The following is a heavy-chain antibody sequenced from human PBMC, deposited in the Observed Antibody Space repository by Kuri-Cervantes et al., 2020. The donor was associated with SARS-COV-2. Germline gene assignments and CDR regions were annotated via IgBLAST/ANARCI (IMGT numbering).Heavy chain of an antibody. V-gene: IGHV4-61*01. J-gene: IGHJ6*02. Sequence: SCTVPGVSVSSGSYYWSWIRQPPGKGLEWIGYIYYSGSTNYNPSLKSRVTISVDTSKNQFSLKLSSVTAADTAVYYCARGVTIFWEDVRGQGTTVTVSS. CDR3: ARGVTIFWEDV. CDR2: IYYSGST. D-gene: IGHD3-3*01. CDR1: GVSVSSGSYY.